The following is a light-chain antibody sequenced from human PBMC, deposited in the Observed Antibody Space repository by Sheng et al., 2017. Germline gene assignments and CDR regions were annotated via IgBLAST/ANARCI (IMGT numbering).Light chain of an antibody. V-gene: IGLV1-51*01. J-gene: IGLJ1*01. CDR3: GTWDSSLSADV. CDR1: SSNIGRNY. CDR2: ENN. Sequence: QSVLTQPPSVSAAPGQKVTISCSGSSSNIGRNYVSWYQHLPGTAPKLLIYENNDRPSGISDRFSGSKSGTSATLGITGLQTGDEADYYCGTWDSSLSADVFVTGTKASVL.